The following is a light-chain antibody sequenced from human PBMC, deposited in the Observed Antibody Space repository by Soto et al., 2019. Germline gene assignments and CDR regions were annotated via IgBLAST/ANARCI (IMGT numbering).Light chain of an antibody. CDR3: SSYAGSSNFVV. V-gene: IGLV2-8*01. CDR2: EVS. CDR1: SSDVGGYNY. J-gene: IGLJ2*01. Sequence: QSVLTQPPSASGSPGQSVTISCTGTSSDVGGYNYVSWYQQHPGKAPKLMIYEVSKRPSGVPDRFSGSKSGNTASLTVSGLHAEDEADYYYSSYAGSSNFVVFGGGTKLTVL.